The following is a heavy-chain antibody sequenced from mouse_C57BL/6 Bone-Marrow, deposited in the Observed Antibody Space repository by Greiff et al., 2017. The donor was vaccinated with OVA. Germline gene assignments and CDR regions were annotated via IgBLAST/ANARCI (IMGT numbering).Heavy chain of an antibody. J-gene: IGHJ3*01. D-gene: IGHD2-5*01. CDR3: ARQGDYSNPWFAY. CDR2: ISSGGSYP. V-gene: IGHV5-6*01. CDR1: GFTFSSYG. Sequence: EVQGVESGGDLVKPGGSLKLSCAASGFTFSSYGMSWVRQTPDKRLEWVATISSGGSYPYYPDSVKGRFTISRDNAKTTLYLQMSSLKSEDTAMYYCARQGDYSNPWFAYWGQGTLVTVSA.